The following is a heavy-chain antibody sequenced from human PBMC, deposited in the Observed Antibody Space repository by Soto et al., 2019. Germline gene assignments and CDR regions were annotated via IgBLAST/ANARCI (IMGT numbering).Heavy chain of an antibody. Sequence: TLSLTCAVSGYSISSCYYWGWIRQPPGKGLEWIGSIYHSGSTYYNPSLKSRVTISVDTSKNQFSLKLSSVTAADTAVYYCAREPDYGDCFDYWGQGTLVTVSS. CDR2: IYHSGST. D-gene: IGHD4-17*01. CDR1: GYSISSCYY. CDR3: AREPDYGDCFDY. J-gene: IGHJ4*02. V-gene: IGHV4-38-2*02.